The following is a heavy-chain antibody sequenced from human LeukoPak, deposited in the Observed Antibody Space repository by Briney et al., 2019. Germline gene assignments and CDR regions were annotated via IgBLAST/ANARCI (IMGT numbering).Heavy chain of an antibody. J-gene: IGHJ4*02. Sequence: GGSLRLSCVASEFTFNNYGMHWVRQAPGKGLEWVALISFDGNNTYYADSVKGRFTISRDNSKNTLYLQMNSLRAEDMAVYYCAKDQYDDYVWGSPFDYWGQGTLVTVSS. CDR3: AKDQYDDYVWGSPFDY. V-gene: IGHV3-30*18. D-gene: IGHD3-16*01. CDR1: EFTFNNYG. CDR2: ISFDGNNT.